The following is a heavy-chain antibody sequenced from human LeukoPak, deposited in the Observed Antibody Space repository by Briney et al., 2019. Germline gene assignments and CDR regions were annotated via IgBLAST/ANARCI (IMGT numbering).Heavy chain of an antibody. D-gene: IGHD2-21*02. Sequence: SETLSLTCAVYGGSFSGYYWSWIRQPPGKGLEWIGEINHSGSTNYNPSLKSRVTISVDTSKNQFSLKLSSVTAADTAVYYCARGSMVTTPFDYWGQGTLVTVSS. V-gene: IGHV4-34*01. CDR1: GGSFSGYY. CDR3: ARGSMVTTPFDY. J-gene: IGHJ4*02. CDR2: INHSGST.